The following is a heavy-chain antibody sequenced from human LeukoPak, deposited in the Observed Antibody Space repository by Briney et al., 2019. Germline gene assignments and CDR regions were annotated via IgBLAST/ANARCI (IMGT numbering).Heavy chain of an antibody. V-gene: IGHV7-4-1*02. CDR1: GYTFTSYA. J-gene: IGHJ4*02. CDR3: ARTLRSGYSYGTKDFDY. Sequence: ASVKVSCKASGYTFTSYAMNWVRQAPGQGLEWMGWINTNTGNPTYAQGFTGRFVFSLDTSVSTAYLQISSLKAEDTAVYYCARTLRSGYSYGTKDFDYGGQGTLVTVSS. CDR2: INTNTGNP. D-gene: IGHD5-18*01.